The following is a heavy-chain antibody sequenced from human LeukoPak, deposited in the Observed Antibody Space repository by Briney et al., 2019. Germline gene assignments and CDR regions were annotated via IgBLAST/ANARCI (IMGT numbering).Heavy chain of an antibody. J-gene: IGHJ6*03. V-gene: IGHV4-39*01. D-gene: IGHD4-17*01. CDR2: IYYSGST. CDR1: GGSISSSSYY. CDR3: ARHLHDYGDPPLLYMDV. Sequence: MSSETLSLTCTVSGGSISSSSYYWGWIRQPPGKGLEWIGSIYYSGSTYYNPSLKSRVTISVDTSKNQSSPKLSSVTAADTAVYYCARHLHDYGDPPLLYMDVWGKGTTVTVSS.